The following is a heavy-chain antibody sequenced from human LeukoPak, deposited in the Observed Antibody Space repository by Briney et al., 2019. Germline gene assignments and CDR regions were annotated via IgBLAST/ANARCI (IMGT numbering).Heavy chain of an antibody. Sequence: GGSLRVSCAASGFRFSKFAMSWVRQAPGKGMHWVASISGSDGTTYYPESVKGRFTISRDNSKNILYLDLNSLTVEDTAVYFCAKAANYYDSSGYLIPFDYWGQGILVTVAS. D-gene: IGHD3-22*01. J-gene: IGHJ4*02. CDR3: AKAANYYDSSGYLIPFDY. V-gene: IGHV3-23*01. CDR2: ISGSDGTT. CDR1: GFRFSKFA.